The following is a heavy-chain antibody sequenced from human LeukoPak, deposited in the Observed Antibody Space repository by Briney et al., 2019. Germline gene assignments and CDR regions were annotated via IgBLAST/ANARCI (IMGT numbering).Heavy chain of an antibody. D-gene: IGHD6-13*01. V-gene: IGHV4-39*07. J-gene: IGHJ4*02. CDR3: ARDKGDSSYSSSWYSLWFDY. Sequence: SETLSLTCTVSGGSINTSSYYWGWIRQPPGKGLEWIGSIYYTGRSHYNPTVESRVGISIDTSKNQFSLRVSSVTAADTAVYYCARDKGDSSYSSSWYSLWFDYWGQGTLVTVSS. CDR2: IYYTGRS. CDR1: GGSINTSSYY.